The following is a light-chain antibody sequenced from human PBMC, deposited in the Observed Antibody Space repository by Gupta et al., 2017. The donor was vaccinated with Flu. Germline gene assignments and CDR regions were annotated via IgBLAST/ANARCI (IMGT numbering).Light chain of an antibody. CDR1: QSVSST. Sequence: EIVLTQSPATLSLSPGERATLSCRASQSVSSTLAWYQQKPGQAPRLLIYDASIRATAIPATFSGSCSGTXFTLTIXSIVPQDFAVYYCHQRSAWPYSFGXGTKLEIK. CDR3: HQRSAWPYS. V-gene: IGKV3-11*01. J-gene: IGKJ2*03. CDR2: DAS.